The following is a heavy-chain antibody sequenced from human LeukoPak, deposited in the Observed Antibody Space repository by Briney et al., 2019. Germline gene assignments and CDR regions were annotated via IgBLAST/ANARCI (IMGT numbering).Heavy chain of an antibody. CDR1: GFTFSSYA. CDR2: ISISGGTI. J-gene: IGHJ4*02. Sequence: PGGSLRLSCAASGFTFSSYAMSWVRQAPGKGLEWLSCISISGGTIFYADSVKGRFTISRDNAKNPLYLQMNSLRDEDTAVYYCARGTGAYYYWGQGTLVTVSS. D-gene: IGHD3-16*01. CDR3: ARGTGAYYY. V-gene: IGHV3-48*02.